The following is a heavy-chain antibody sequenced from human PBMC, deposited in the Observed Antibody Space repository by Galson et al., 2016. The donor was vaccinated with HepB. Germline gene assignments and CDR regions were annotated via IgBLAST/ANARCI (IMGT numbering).Heavy chain of an antibody. CDR3: AKEPVTLITTKLVGPFDY. CDR1: GFTFSSYG. Sequence: SLRLSCAASGFTFSSYGMHWVRQAPGKGLEWVALISYDGNNEYYADSVKGRFTISRDNSKNTVYLQMNSLRADDTAVYYCAKEPVTLITTKLVGPFDYWGQGTLVTVSS. CDR2: ISYDGNNE. D-gene: IGHD3-22*01. V-gene: IGHV3-30*18. J-gene: IGHJ4*02.